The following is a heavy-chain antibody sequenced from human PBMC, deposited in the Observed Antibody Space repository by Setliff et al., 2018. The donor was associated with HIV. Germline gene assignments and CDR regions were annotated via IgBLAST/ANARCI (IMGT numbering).Heavy chain of an antibody. Sequence: SETLSLTCTVSGGSINSNTYFWGWIRQPPGKGLEWIGSIYYSGSTNYNPSLKSRVTISVDTSKNQFSLKLSSVTAADTAVYYCARDSGYYDSSGYYSYSHYFDYWGQGTLVTVSS. J-gene: IGHJ4*02. V-gene: IGHV4-39*07. CDR2: IYYSGST. D-gene: IGHD3-22*01. CDR1: GGSINSNTYF. CDR3: ARDSGYYDSSGYYSYSHYFDY.